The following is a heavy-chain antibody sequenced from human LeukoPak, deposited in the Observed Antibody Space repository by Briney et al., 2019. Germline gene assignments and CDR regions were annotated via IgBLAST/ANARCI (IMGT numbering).Heavy chain of an antibody. D-gene: IGHD1-26*01. CDR2: IREDGSEK. Sequence: GGSLRLSCAASGFSFSTRWMSWVRQSPGKGLEWVASIREDGSEKYYVDSVRGRLTVSRDNAKNSLYLQMNSLRVEDTAVYYCARRVAGSYSDWGQGTLVTVSS. J-gene: IGHJ4*02. CDR3: ARRVAGSYSD. CDR1: GFSFSTRW. V-gene: IGHV3-7*03.